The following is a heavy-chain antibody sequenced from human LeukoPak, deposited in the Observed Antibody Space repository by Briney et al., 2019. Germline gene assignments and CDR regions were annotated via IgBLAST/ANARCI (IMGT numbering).Heavy chain of an antibody. Sequence: PSETLSLTCCVSGGPIRSGVYYWSWIRQHPGRGLEWIGYIYTSGVTYYNPSPESRITISLDTSQNQFSLRLSSVTAADTAVYCCARAGSRGYSFDYWGQGTPVTVSS. CDR2: IYTSGVT. CDR3: ARAGSRGYSFDY. J-gene: IGHJ4*02. CDR1: GGPIRSGVYY. V-gene: IGHV4-31*03. D-gene: IGHD3-10*01.